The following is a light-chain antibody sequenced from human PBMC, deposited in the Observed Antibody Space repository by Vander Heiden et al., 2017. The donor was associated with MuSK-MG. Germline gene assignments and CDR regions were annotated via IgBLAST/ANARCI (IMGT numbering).Light chain of an antibody. Sequence: ETVMTQSPATLYVSPGERATLSCRASQTVSSNLAWYQQKPGQAPRLLIYGASTRATGIPASFSGSGSGTEFTLTISGLQSEDFAVYYCQQYNNWPPVTFGGGTKVEIK. V-gene: IGKV3-15*01. CDR3: QQYNNWPPVT. CDR2: GAS. CDR1: QTVSSN. J-gene: IGKJ4*01.